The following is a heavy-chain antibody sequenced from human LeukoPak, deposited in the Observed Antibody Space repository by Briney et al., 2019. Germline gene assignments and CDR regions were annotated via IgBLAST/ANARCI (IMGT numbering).Heavy chain of an antibody. D-gene: IGHD3-22*01. J-gene: IGHJ4*02. Sequence: GGSLRLSCAASGFTFSSYWMHWVRQAPGKGLVWVSRINSDGSSTTYADSVKGRFTISRDNAKNTLYLQMNSLRAEDTAIYYCARQYSYDSSGYYPWDYWGQGTLVTVSS. CDR1: GFTFSSYW. CDR3: ARQYSYDSSGYYPWDY. V-gene: IGHV3-74*01. CDR2: INSDGSST.